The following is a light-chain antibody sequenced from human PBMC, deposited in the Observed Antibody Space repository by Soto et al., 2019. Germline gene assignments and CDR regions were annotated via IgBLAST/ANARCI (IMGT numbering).Light chain of an antibody. Sequence: DIQMTQSPSTLSASVGDRVTITCRASQSISIWLAWYQQKPGKAPKILIYKASSLESGVPSRFSGSGSGTDFSLTISSLEPEDVAVYYCQQRSQWPPMTFGQGTRLEIK. CDR3: QQRSQWPPMT. V-gene: IGKV1-5*03. J-gene: IGKJ5*01. CDR1: QSISIW. CDR2: KAS.